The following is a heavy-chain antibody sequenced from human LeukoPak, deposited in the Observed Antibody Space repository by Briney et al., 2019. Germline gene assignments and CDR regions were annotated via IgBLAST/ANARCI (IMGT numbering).Heavy chain of an antibody. CDR3: ARRSSSWDRYDN. Sequence: GESLKISCKGSRYSFTSYWIGWVREMPGKGLEWMGIIYPGDSDTKYSPSFQGQVTISADKSISTAYLQWSSLKASDTAMYYCARRSSSWDRYDNWGQGTLVTVSS. D-gene: IGHD6-13*01. CDR1: RYSFTSYW. CDR2: IYPGDSDT. V-gene: IGHV5-51*01. J-gene: IGHJ4*02.